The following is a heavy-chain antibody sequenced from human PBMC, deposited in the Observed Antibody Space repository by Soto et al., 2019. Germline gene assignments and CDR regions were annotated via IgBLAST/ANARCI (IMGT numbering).Heavy chain of an antibody. CDR2: ISYDGSNK. D-gene: IGHD3-10*01. Sequence: GGSLRLSCAASGFTFSSYGMHWVRQAPGKGLEWVAVISYDGSNKYYADSVKGRFTISRDNSKNTLYLQMNSLRAEDTAVYYCAKPICGGYYGSGSYCDAFDIWGQGTMVTVSS. CDR3: AKPICGGYYGSGSYCDAFDI. J-gene: IGHJ3*02. V-gene: IGHV3-30*18. CDR1: GFTFSSYG.